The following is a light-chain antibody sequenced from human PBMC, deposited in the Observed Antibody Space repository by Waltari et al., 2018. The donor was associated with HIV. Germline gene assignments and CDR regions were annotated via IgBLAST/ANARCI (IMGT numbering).Light chain of an antibody. Sequence: QSVLAQPPSVSGTPGQRVTISCSGTTSNIGTNVVNWYQQVPGTAPKLLISSNNQRPSGVPDQFSGFKSGTSASLAINGLQSEDEADYYCATWDDTPTGHVLFGGGTKVTVL. CDR3: ATWDDTPTGHVL. CDR2: SNN. J-gene: IGLJ2*01. CDR1: TSNIGTNV. V-gene: IGLV1-44*01.